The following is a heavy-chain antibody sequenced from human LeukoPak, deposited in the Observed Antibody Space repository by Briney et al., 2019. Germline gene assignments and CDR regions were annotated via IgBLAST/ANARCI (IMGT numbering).Heavy chain of an antibody. CDR3: ARGGPTGTDYFDY. J-gene: IGHJ4*02. D-gene: IGHD3-10*01. V-gene: IGHV3-23*01. Sequence: GGSLRLSCAASGFTFSSYAMSWVRQAPGKGLEWVSAISGSGGSTYYADSVKGRFTISRDNAKNSLYLQMDSLRAEDTAVYYCARGGPTGTDYFDYWGQGTLVTVSS. CDR2: ISGSGGST. CDR1: GFTFSSYA.